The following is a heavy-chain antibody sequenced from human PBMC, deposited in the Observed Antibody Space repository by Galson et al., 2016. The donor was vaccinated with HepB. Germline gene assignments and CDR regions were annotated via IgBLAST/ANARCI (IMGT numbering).Heavy chain of an antibody. CDR3: AADKFYYETSGFSTGYFDY. J-gene: IGHJ4*02. Sequence: SVKVSCKASGFTFSTSVVQWVRQARGQPLEWIGWIAAGSGNTNYAQRFQERVMITRDMSTSTVYMELSGRRSEDTAVYYCAADKFYYETSGFSTGYFDYWGQGTLVTVSS. D-gene: IGHD3-22*01. V-gene: IGHV1-58*01. CDR1: GFTFSTSV. CDR2: IAAGSGNT.